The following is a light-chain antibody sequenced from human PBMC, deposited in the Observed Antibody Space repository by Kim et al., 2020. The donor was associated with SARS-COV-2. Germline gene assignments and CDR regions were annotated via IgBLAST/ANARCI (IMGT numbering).Light chain of an antibody. CDR3: CSYAGSYV. Sequence: QSALTQPASVSGSPGQSITISCTGTSSDIGRYNYVSWYQQHPGKAPKLMIYDVTKRPSGVPDRFSGSKSGNTASLTISGLQAEDEADYYCCSYAGSYVFGIGTKVTVL. J-gene: IGLJ1*01. CDR2: DVT. V-gene: IGLV2-11*01. CDR1: SSDIGRYNY.